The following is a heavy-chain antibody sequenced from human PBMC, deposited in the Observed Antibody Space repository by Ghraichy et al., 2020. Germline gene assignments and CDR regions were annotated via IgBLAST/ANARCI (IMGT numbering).Heavy chain of an antibody. CDR3: AKAKNYYMDV. CDR1: GFTFSSYS. V-gene: IGHV3-48*01. CDR2: ISSSSSSI. Sequence: GSLRLSCVASGFTFSSYSINWVRQAPGKGLEWVSYISSSSSSIYYADSVKGRFTISRDNAKNSLDLQMNSLRAEDTALYYCAKAKNYYMDVWGKGTTVTVAS. J-gene: IGHJ6*03.